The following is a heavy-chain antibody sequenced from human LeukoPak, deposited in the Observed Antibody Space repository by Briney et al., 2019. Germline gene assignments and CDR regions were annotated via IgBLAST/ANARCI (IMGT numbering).Heavy chain of an antibody. V-gene: IGHV3-33*01. J-gene: IGHJ6*02. Sequence: GGSLRLSCAASGFTFSSYGMHWVRQAPCKGLEWVAVIWYDGSNKHYAGSVQGRFRISRDNSKNTLYLQMDRLRAGDTAVYYCARDGTTEEKATIAPYYYGMDVWGQGTTVTVSS. CDR3: ARDGTTEEKATIAPYYYGMDV. D-gene: IGHD1-1*01. CDR1: GFTFSSYG. CDR2: IWYDGSNK.